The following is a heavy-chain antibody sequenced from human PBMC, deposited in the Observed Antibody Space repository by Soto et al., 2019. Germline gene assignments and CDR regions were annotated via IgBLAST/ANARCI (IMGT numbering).Heavy chain of an antibody. CDR2: SIPIFGTI. D-gene: IGHD3-10*01. CDR1: GDSFSSYA. CDR3: ARDYYYGSGRNDFDY. J-gene: IGHJ4*02. Sequence: QVQLVQSGPEMRKPGSSVRVSCKTSGDSFSSYAITWVRQAPGQGLEWVGGSIPIFGTINYAQKFRGRVTIRADETTTTVYMELSSRTSEDTAVFYCARDYYYGSGRNDFDYWGQGTLVTVSS. V-gene: IGHV1-69*01.